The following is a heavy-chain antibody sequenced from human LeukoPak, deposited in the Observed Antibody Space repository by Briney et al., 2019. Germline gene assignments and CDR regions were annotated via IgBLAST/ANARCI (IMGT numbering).Heavy chain of an antibody. Sequence: GESLKISCKGSGYSFTSYWIGWVRQMPGKGLEWMGIIYPGDSDTRYSPSFQGQVTISADKSISTAYLQWSSLKASDTAMYYCARSTYYYDSSSYHPFDYWGQGTLVTVSS. CDR1: GYSFTSYW. CDR2: IYPGDSDT. CDR3: ARSTYYYDSSSYHPFDY. V-gene: IGHV5-51*01. J-gene: IGHJ4*02. D-gene: IGHD3-22*01.